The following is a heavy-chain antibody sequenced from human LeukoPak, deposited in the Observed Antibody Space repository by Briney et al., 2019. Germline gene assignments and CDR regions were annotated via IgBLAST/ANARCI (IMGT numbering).Heavy chain of an antibody. V-gene: IGHV4-39*07. J-gene: IGHJ4*02. Sequence: SETLSLTCTVSGGSISSSSYYWGWIRQPPGKGLEWIGSIYYSGSTYYNPSLKSRVSISVDKSKNQFSLKLSSVTAADTAVFYCASSDFFDSSGYYSFGWFFDYWGQGTLVTVSS. CDR1: GGSISSSSYY. CDR3: ASSDFFDSSGYYSFGWFFDY. D-gene: IGHD3-22*01. CDR2: IYYSGST.